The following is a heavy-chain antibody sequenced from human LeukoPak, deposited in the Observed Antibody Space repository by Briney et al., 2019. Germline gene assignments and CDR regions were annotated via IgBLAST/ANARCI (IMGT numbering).Heavy chain of an antibody. CDR3: ARRGYSYGQVYYYYYMDV. V-gene: IGHV1-2*02. Sequence: ASAKVSCKASGYTFTDYYIHWVRQAPGQGLEWMGWIDPNSGDTNYAQKFQGRVTMTRDTSISTAYMELSRLRSDDTAVYYCARRGYSYGQVYYYYYMDVWGKGTTVTVSS. J-gene: IGHJ6*03. CDR2: IDPNSGDT. CDR1: GYTFTDYY. D-gene: IGHD5-18*01.